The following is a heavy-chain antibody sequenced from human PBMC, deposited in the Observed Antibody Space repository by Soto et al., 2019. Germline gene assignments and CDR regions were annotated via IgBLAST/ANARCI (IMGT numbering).Heavy chain of an antibody. CDR2: IYYSGST. CDR3: AKAPTWWDGYYYYYGMDV. J-gene: IGHJ6*02. Sequence: QVQLQESGPGLVKPSETLSLTCTVSGGSVSSGSYYWSWIRQPPGKGLEWIGYIYYSGSTNYNPSLKSRVTISVDTSKNQFSLKLSSVTAADTAVYYCAKAPTWWDGYYYYYGMDVWGQGTTVTVSS. V-gene: IGHV4-61*01. D-gene: IGHD2-8*02. CDR1: GGSVSSGSYY.